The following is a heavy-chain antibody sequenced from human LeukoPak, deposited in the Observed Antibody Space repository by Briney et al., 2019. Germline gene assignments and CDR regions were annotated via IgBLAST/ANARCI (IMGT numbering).Heavy chain of an antibody. CDR1: GFTFSSYS. D-gene: IGHD3-16*01. V-gene: IGHV3-48*04. Sequence: GGSLRLSCAASGFTFSSYSMNWVRQAPGKGLEWVPYISSSSSTIYYADSVKGRFTISRDNAKNSLYLQMNSLRAEDTAVYYCARSVAWGEKYFQHWGQGTLVTVSS. CDR3: ARSVAWGEKYFQH. CDR2: ISSSSSTI. J-gene: IGHJ1*01.